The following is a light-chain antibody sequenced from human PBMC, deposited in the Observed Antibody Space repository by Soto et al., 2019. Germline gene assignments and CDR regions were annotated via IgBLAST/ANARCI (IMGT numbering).Light chain of an antibody. Sequence: QSALTQPRSVSGSPGQSVTISCTGTSSDVSGYEYVSWYQQHPGKAPKLIIFDVSKPPSGVPDRFSGSKSGSTASLTISGLQAEDEADYNCCSYAGNSYVVGGGTKLTVL. V-gene: IGLV2-11*01. CDR1: SSDVSGYEY. J-gene: IGLJ1*01. CDR3: CSYAGNSYV. CDR2: DVS.